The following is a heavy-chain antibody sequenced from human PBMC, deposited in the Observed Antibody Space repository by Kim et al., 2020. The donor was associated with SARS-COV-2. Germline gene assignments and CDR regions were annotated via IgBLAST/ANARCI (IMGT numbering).Heavy chain of an antibody. CDR3: AKGANGDLKYYYYGMDV. CDR1: GFTFSSYA. V-gene: IGHV3-23*03. Sequence: GGSLRLSCAASGFTFSSYAMSWVRQAPGKGLEWVSVIYSGGSSTYYADSVKGRFTISRDNSKNTLYLQMNSLRAEDTAVYYCAKGANGDLKYYYYGMDVWGQGTTVTVSS. D-gene: IGHD2-8*01. CDR2: IYSGGSST. J-gene: IGHJ6*02.